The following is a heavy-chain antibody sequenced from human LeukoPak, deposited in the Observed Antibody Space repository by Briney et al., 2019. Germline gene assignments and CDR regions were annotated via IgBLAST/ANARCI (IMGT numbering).Heavy chain of an antibody. J-gene: IGHJ3*02. Sequence: GGSLRLSCAASGFTFSSYWMSWVRQAPGKGLEWVANIKQDESEKYYVDSVKGRSTISRDNAKNSLSLQMNSLRAEDTAVYYCARVSILNLGELSEAFDIWGQGTMVTVSS. CDR2: IKQDESEK. V-gene: IGHV3-7*05. CDR1: GFTFSSYW. CDR3: ARVSILNLGELSEAFDI. D-gene: IGHD3-16*02.